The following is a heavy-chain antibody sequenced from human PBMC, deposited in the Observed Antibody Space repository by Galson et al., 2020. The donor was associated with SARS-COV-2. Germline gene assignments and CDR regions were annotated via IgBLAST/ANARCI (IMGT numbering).Heavy chain of an antibody. D-gene: IGHD3-10*01. CDR2: IYPGYYDP. V-gene: IGHV5-51*01. CDR1: GYSFTSYL. Sequence: GESLKLSCTGSGYSFTSYLLGWVRQMPGKGLEWMGIIYPGYYDPRQSPSFQGKVTISTDKSISTAYLPWSSLKASDTAMYYGARSGFGDPGWCDSWGQGTRVSVSS. J-gene: IGHJ5*01. CDR3: ARSGFGDPGWCDS.